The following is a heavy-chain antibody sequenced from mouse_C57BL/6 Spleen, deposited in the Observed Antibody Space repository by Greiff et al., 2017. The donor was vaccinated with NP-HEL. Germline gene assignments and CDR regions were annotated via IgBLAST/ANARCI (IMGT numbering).Heavy chain of an antibody. CDR1: GYSITSGYY. V-gene: IGHV3-6*01. Sequence: DVQLQESGPGLVKPSQSLSLTCSVTGYSITSGYYWNWIRQFPGNKLEWMGYISYDGSNNYNPSLKNRISITRDTSKNQFFLKLNSVTTEDTATYYCARGGIRFAWFAYWGQGTLVTVSA. CDR3: ARGGIRFAWFAY. CDR2: ISYDGSN. J-gene: IGHJ3*01.